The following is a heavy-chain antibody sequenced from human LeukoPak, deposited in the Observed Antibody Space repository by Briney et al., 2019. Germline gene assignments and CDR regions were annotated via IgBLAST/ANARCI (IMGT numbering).Heavy chain of an antibody. Sequence: ASVKVSCKASGYTFTNHPMHWVRQAPGQGLEWMGWINPNSGDTNYAQKLLGRVTMTTDTSTNIAYMELRSLRSDDTAVYYCARTYFDSSQPRTFDYWGQGTLVTVSS. J-gene: IGHJ4*02. CDR1: GYTFTNHP. CDR3: ARTYFDSSQPRTFDY. V-gene: IGHV1-18*04. CDR2: INPNSGDT. D-gene: IGHD3-22*01.